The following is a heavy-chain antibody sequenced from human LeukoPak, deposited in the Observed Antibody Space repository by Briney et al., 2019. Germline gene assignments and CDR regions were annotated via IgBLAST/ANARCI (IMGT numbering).Heavy chain of an antibody. CDR2: MNPNSGNT. D-gene: IGHD6-13*01. V-gene: IGHV1-8*02. J-gene: IGHJ4*02. Sequence: ASVKVSCKASGGTFSSYAISWVRQAPGQGLEWMGWMNPNSGNTGYAQKFQDRVAMTRNTSISTAYMELNSLTSEDTAVYYCARGQGSHGQQLGDYWGQGTLVTVSS. CDR3: ARGQGSHGQQLGDY. CDR1: GGTFSSYA.